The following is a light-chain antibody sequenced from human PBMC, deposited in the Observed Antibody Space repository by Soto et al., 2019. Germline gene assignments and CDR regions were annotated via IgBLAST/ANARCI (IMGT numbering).Light chain of an antibody. CDR3: SSYTTTSTLL. CDR2: EVR. CDR1: NRDIGAYNL. J-gene: IGLJ3*02. Sequence: QSALTQPASVSGSLGQSITISCTGSNRDIGAYNLVSWYQQYPDTAPKLIIYEVRNRPSGVSYRFTGSRSGNTASLTISALLADDESTFYCSSYTTTSTLLFGGGTKLTVL. V-gene: IGLV2-14*01.